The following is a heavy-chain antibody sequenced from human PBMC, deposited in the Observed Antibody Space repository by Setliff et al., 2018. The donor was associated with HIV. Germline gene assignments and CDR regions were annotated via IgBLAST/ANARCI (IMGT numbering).Heavy chain of an antibody. CDR1: GFTFSTYG. J-gene: IGHJ4*02. CDR2: ISSSGFPI. V-gene: IGHV3-48*01. Sequence: PGGFLRPSCEASGFTFSTYGMNWVRHAPGKGLEWVAQISSSGFPIYYADSVRGRFTASRDNGKNSLFLQMNSLRAEDTAVYYCVRGTLDFWGQGNLVTVSS. CDR3: VRGTLDF.